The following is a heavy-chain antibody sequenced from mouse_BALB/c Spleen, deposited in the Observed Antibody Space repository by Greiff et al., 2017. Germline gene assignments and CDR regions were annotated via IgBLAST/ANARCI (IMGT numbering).Heavy chain of an antibody. CDR2: IDPANGNT. D-gene: IGHD1-2*01. J-gene: IGHJ3*01. CDR3: ARPDYYGSWFAY. Sequence: VQLKQSGAELVKPGASVKLSCTASGFNIKDTYMHWVKQRPEQGLEWIGRIDPANGNTKYDPKFQGKATITADTSSNTAYLQLSSLTSEDTAVYYCARPDYYGSWFAYWGQGTLVTVSA. CDR1: GFNIKDTY. V-gene: IGHV14-3*02.